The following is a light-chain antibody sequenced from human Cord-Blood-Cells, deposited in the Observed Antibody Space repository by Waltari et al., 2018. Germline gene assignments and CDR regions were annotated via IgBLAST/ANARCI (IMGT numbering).Light chain of an antibody. CDR3: SSYTSSSTVV. CDR1: SSDVGGYNY. J-gene: IGLJ2*01. V-gene: IGLV2-14*01. Sequence: QSALTQPASVSGSPGQSITISCTGTSSDVGGYNYFPWYQPHPGKAPKLMIYDVSNRPSGVSNRFSGSKSGNTASLTISGLQAEDEADYYCSSYTSSSTVVFGGGTKLTVL. CDR2: DVS.